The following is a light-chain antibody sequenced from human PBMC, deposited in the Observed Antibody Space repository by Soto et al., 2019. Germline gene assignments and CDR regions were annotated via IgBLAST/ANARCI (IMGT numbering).Light chain of an antibody. J-gene: IGKJ4*01. V-gene: IGKV3-15*01. CDR2: DAS. CDR3: QHFNKWPHMPA. CDR1: QAVGSN. Sequence: IVLTQSPATLSVSPGEGAALSYRASQAVGSNLAWYQQRPGQAPRLLIYDASTRATGIPHRFSGGGSGTDFTLTISSLQSDDFAVYYCQHFNKWPHMPAFGGGTKLAIK.